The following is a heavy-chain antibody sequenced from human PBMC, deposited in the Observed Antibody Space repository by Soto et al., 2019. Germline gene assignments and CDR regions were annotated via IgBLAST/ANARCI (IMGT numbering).Heavy chain of an antibody. D-gene: IGHD6-13*01. Sequence: QVQLVQSGAEVKKPGSSVKVSCKASGGTFSSYAISWVRQAPGQGLEWVGGIIPIFGTANYAQKFQGRVTITADESTSTAYMELSSLRSEDTAVYYCARHGPPRQQLVISYYYGMDVWGQGTTVTVSS. CDR2: IIPIFGTA. J-gene: IGHJ6*02. CDR1: GGTFSSYA. V-gene: IGHV1-69*01. CDR3: ARHGPPRQQLVISYYYGMDV.